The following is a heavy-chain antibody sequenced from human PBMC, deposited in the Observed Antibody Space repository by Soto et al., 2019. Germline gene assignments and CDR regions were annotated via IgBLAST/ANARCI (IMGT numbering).Heavy chain of an antibody. D-gene: IGHD2-2*01. CDR1: GFTFSSYA. J-gene: IGHJ6*03. CDR3: AKVFLGRNGVPAAVDYYYYYMDV. Sequence: GGSLRLSCAASGFTFSSYAMSWVRQAPGKGLEWVSAISGSGGSTYYADSVKGRFTISRDNSKNTLYLQMNSLRAEDTAVYYCAKVFLGRNGVPAAVDYYYYYMDVWGKGTTVTVSS. CDR2: ISGSGGST. V-gene: IGHV3-23*01.